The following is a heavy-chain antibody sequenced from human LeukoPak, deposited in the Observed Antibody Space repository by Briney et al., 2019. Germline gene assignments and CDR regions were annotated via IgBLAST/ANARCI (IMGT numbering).Heavy chain of an antibody. J-gene: IGHJ4*02. CDR1: GGTFSSYA. D-gene: IGHD4-17*01. Sequence: SVKVSCKASGGTFSSYAISWVRQGPGQGLEWMGGIIPIFGTANYAQKFQGRVTITADKPTSTAYMELSSLRSEDTAVYYCARGPPTVPNFDYWGQGTLVTVSS. V-gene: IGHV1-69*06. CDR3: ARGPPTVPNFDY. CDR2: IIPIFGTA.